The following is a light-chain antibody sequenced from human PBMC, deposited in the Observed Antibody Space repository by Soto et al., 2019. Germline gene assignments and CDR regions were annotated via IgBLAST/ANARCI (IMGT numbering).Light chain of an antibody. J-gene: IGKJ4*01. CDR3: QQYKSYPLT. CDR1: QSINSW. Sequence: DIQMTQSPSTLSAFVGDRVTITCRASQSINSWLAWYQQKPGKAPNLLIYKASTLESGVPSRFSGSGSGTEFTLTISSVQPDDFANYYCQQYKSYPLTFGGGTKVDIK. V-gene: IGKV1-5*03. CDR2: KAS.